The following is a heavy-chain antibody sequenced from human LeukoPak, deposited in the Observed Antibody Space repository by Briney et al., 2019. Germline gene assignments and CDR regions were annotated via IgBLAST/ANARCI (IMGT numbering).Heavy chain of an antibody. CDR1: GFAFDEYG. D-gene: IGHD3-3*01. CDR2: ISWHSGTI. V-gene: IGHV3-9*01. J-gene: IGHJ2*01. Sequence: GGSLRLSCAASGFAFDEYGMHWVRQTPGKGLEWVSGISWHSGTIVYADSVQGRFIISRDNAKNSLYLQMNSLRLEDTAFYYCACRVRSSNWYFDLWGRGTLVTVSS. CDR3: ACRVRSSNWYFDL.